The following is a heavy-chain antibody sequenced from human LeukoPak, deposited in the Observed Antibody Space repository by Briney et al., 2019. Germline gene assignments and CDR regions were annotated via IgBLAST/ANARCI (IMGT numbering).Heavy chain of an antibody. CDR1: GFTFSDYY. D-gene: IGHD2-2*01. V-gene: IGHV3-11*06. J-gene: IGHJ4*01. CDR3: ARDSSLGYCSSTSCYVDY. CDR2: ISSSSSHT. Sequence: GGSLRLSCAAPGFTFSDYYMSWIRQAPGKGLERVSYISSSSSHTNYADSVKGRVTISRDNAKNSLYLQMNSLRAEDTAVYYCARDSSLGYCSSTSCYVDYWGQGTLVTVSS.